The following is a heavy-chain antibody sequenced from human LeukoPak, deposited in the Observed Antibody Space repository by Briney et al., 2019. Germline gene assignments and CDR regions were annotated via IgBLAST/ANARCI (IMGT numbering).Heavy chain of an antibody. V-gene: IGHV3-23*01. CDR3: AKGTGSSETSYYYYGMDV. CDR2: VSTSGGST. CDR1: GFTFSNYA. J-gene: IGHJ6*02. Sequence: PGGSLRLSCAASGFTFSNYAMNWVRQAPGKGLEWVSAVSTSGGSTYYADSVKGRFTISRDNSKNTLYLQMNSLRAEDTAVYYCAKGTGSSETSYYYYGMDVWGQGTTVTVSS. D-gene: IGHD1-26*01.